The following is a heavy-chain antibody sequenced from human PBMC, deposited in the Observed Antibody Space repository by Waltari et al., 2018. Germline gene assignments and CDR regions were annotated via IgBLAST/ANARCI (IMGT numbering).Heavy chain of an antibody. J-gene: IGHJ6*02. CDR1: GGTFSSYA. CDR3: ARDVRGVIIPYYYYGMDV. V-gene: IGHV1-69*01. D-gene: IGHD3-10*02. Sequence: QVQLVQSGAEVKKPGSSVKVSCKASGGTFSSYAIRWVRQAPGQGLEWMGGIIPIFGTANYAQKFQGRVTITADESTSTAYMELSSLRSEDTAVYYCARDVRGVIIPYYYYGMDVWGQGTTVTVSS. CDR2: IIPIFGTA.